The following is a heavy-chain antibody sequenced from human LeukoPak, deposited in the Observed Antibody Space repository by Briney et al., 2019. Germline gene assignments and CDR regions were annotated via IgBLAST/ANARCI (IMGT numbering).Heavy chain of an antibody. J-gene: IGHJ4*02. CDR1: GYSFTSYW. CDR3: ARHRFVGSSSCPGH. CDR2: INPADSDI. D-gene: IGHD6-13*01. Sequence: GESLKISCKGSGYSFTSYWIGWVRQMPGKGPEWMGIINPADSDIRYSPSFQGQVTISADKSITTAYLQWGSLKASDSATYYCARHRFVGSSSCPGHWGQGTLVTVSS. V-gene: IGHV5-51*01.